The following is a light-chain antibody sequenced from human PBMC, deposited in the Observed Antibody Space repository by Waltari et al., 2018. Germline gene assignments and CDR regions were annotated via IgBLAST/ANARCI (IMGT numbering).Light chain of an antibody. CDR3: QQYYSTPFT. J-gene: IGKJ3*01. CDR2: WAS. Sequence: DIVMTQSPDSLGVSLGERATINCKFSQSVLHSSNNENSLTWYQQKPGQPPKLLIYWASTRESGVPDRFSGSGSGTDFTLTINSLQTEDVAVYYCQQYYSTPFTFGPGTKVDIK. CDR1: QSVLHSSNNENS. V-gene: IGKV4-1*01.